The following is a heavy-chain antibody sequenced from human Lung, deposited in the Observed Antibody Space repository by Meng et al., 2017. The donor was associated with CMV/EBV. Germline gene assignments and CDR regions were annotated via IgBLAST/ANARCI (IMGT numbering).Heavy chain of an antibody. CDR1: GESLSGYY. V-gene: IGHV4-34*01. CDR2: ISHSGTT. Sequence: TXSLTGAVYGESLSGYYWTWIRQPPGKGLEWIGEISHSGTTNYNPSLKSRVFISVDTSKNQLSLNLTPVTAADTAVYYCARARLSSRSMDFWGQGTPVTVSS. J-gene: IGHJ6*02. CDR3: ARARLSSRSMDF. D-gene: IGHD2/OR15-2a*01.